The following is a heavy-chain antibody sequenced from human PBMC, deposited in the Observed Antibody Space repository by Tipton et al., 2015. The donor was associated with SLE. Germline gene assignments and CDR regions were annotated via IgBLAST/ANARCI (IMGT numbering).Heavy chain of an antibody. J-gene: IGHJ2*01. Sequence: TLSLTCTVSGDSIGTYYWNWIRQSPGKGLEWIGNVYYVGSTNYNPSLKGRVTISVATSRNQFSLKLRPVTAADTAVYYCARRGYKTWYFDLWGRGALVTVSS. CDR3: ARRGYKTWYFDL. D-gene: IGHD5-24*01. V-gene: IGHV4-59*01. CDR1: GDSIGTYY. CDR2: VYYVGST.